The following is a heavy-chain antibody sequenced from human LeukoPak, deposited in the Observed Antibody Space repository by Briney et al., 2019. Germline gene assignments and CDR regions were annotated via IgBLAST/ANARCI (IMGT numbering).Heavy chain of an antibody. V-gene: IGHV3-30*04. Sequence: GGSLRLSCAASGFTFSSYAMHWVRQAPGKGLEWVAVISYGGSNKYYADSVKGRFTISRDNSKNTLYLQMNSLRAEDTAVYYCARERGVRSYYDILTGYYDYFDYWGQGTLVTVSS. J-gene: IGHJ4*02. CDR2: ISYGGSNK. CDR1: GFTFSSYA. CDR3: ARERGVRSYYDILTGYYDYFDY. D-gene: IGHD3-9*01.